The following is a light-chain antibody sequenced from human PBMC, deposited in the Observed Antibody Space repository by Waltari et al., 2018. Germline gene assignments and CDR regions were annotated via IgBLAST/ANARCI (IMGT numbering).Light chain of an antibody. CDR1: QSLLDSDDGNTY. CDR3: MQHIEFPYT. Sequence: DIVMTQTPLSLPVTPGEPASISCRSSQSLLDSDDGNTYLDWYLQKPGQSPQLLIYTLSDRASGVPDRFSGSGSGTDFTLKISRVEAEDVGVYYCMQHIEFPYTFGQGTKLEIK. J-gene: IGKJ2*01. CDR2: TLS. V-gene: IGKV2-40*01.